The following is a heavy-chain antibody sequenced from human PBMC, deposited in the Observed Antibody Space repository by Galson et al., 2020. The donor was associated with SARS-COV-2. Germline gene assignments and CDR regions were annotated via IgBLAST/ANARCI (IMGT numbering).Heavy chain of an antibody. D-gene: IGHD3-22*01. J-gene: IGHJ4*02. CDR3: ARGFVSVNMLVLVITSGEMGFVN. CDR1: GGSFSGYY. Sequence: SQTLSLTCAVYGGSFSGYYWSWIRQPPGKGLEWIGAIGHTGMTNYNPSLKSRVTMSVDTSKNQFSLRLTSVTAADTAFYYCARGFVSVNMLVLVITSGEMGFVNWAQGTWATVS. CDR2: IGHTGMT. V-gene: IGHV4-34*01.